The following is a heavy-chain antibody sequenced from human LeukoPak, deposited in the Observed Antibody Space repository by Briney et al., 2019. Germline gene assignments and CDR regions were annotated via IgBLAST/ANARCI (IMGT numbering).Heavy chain of an antibody. CDR3: VWFGELFAGMQSGMDV. Sequence: GGSLRLSCAASGFTFSSYSMNWVRQAPGKGLEWVSSISSSSSYIYYADSVKGRFTISRDNAKNSLYLQMNSPRAEDTAVYYCVWFGELFAGMQSGMDVWGQGTTVTVSS. D-gene: IGHD3-10*01. V-gene: IGHV3-21*01. CDR2: ISSSSSYI. J-gene: IGHJ6*02. CDR1: GFTFSSYS.